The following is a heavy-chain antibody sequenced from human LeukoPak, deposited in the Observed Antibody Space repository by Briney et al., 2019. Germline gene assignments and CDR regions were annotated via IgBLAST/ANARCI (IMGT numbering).Heavy chain of an antibody. CDR3: AKDIRGSGSYGWFDP. CDR2: IHCSSGNT. CDR1: GFTFSSYS. Sequence: GGSLRLSCAASGFTFSSYSMGWVRQAPGKGLEWVSSIHCSSGNTYYADSVKGRFTISRDNSKNTLYLQMNNLRVEDTAIYNCAKDIRGSGSYGWFDPWGQGTLVTVSS. V-gene: IGHV3-23*01. D-gene: IGHD3-10*01. J-gene: IGHJ5*02.